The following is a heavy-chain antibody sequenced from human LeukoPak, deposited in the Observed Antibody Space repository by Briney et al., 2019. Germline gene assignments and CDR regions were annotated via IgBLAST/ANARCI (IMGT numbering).Heavy chain of an antibody. CDR2: ISYDGSNK. Sequence: HPGGSLRLSCAASGFTVSNWAIHWVRQAPGKGLEWVAAISYDGSNKFYADSVKGRFTISRDNSKNSLYLQMNSPRAEDTALYYCARGYCSTTSCYNDYWGQGTLVTVSS. J-gene: IGHJ4*02. CDR3: ARGYCSTTSCYNDY. D-gene: IGHD2-2*02. V-gene: IGHV3-30*04. CDR1: GFTVSNWA.